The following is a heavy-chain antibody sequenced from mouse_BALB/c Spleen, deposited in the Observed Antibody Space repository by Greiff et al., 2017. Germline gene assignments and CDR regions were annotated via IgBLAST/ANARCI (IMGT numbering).Heavy chain of an antibody. CDR1: GYTFSSYW. CDR3: ARRGSYGIYAMDY. J-gene: IGHJ4*01. V-gene: IGHV1-9*01. Sequence: VQLQQSGAELMKPGASVKISCKATGYTFSSYWIEWVKQRPGHGLEWIGEILPGSGSTNYNEKFKGKATFTADTSSNTAYMQLSSLTSEDSAVYYCARRGSYGIYAMDYWGQGTSVTVSS. D-gene: IGHD1-1*01. CDR2: ILPGSGST.